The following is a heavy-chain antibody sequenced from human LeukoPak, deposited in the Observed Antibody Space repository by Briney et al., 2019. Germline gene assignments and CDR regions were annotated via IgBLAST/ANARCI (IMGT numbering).Heavy chain of an antibody. CDR3: ARDKYIRVYYYGMDV. CDR2: IKQDGSEK. V-gene: IGHV3-7*01. D-gene: IGHD1-1*01. CDR1: GFTFSSYW. Sequence: PGGSLRLSCAASGFTFSSYWMSWIRQAPGKGLEWVANIKQDGSEKYYVDSVKGRFTISRDNAKNSLYLEMNSLRVEDTAVYYCARDKYIRVYYYGMDVWGQGTTVTVSS. J-gene: IGHJ6*02.